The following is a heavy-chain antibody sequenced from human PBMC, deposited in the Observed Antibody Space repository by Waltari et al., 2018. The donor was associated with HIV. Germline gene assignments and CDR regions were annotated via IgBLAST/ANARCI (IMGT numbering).Heavy chain of an antibody. V-gene: IGHV3-13*01. J-gene: IGHJ4*02. CDR2: IGTAGDT. CDR3: VSGYAFDY. D-gene: IGHD5-12*01. Sequence: EVQLVESGGGLVQPGGSLRLSCAASGLPFSSYAMHWVRQATGKGLEWVSAIGTAGDTYYPGSVKGRFTISRENAKNSLYLQMNSLRAGDTAVYYCVSGYAFDYWGQGTLVTVSS. CDR1: GLPFSSYA.